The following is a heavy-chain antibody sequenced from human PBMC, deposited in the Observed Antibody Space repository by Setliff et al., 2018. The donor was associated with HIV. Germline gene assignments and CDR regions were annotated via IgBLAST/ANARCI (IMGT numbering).Heavy chain of an antibody. Sequence: KTSETLSLTCTLSGASISSHYWSWIRQAPGKGLEWVGSVDFRGNSSANPSLKSRLMISVDTSKNRLSLKLTSVTAADTAVYFCARAGYNLWSGYDAFDVWGQGTLVTVSS. V-gene: IGHV4-59*11. CDR3: ARAGYNLWSGYDAFDV. CDR2: VDFRGNS. J-gene: IGHJ3*01. CDR1: GASISSHY. D-gene: IGHD3-3*01.